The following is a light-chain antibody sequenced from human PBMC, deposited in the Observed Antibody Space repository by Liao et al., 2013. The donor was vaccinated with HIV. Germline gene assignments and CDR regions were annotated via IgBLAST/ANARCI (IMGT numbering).Light chain of an antibody. CDR3: QAWDSSTAREDVV. CDR2: QDS. J-gene: IGLJ2*01. Sequence: SYELTQPPSVSVSPGQTASITCSGDKLGEKYACWYQQKPGQSPVLVIYQDSKRPSGIPERFSGSNSGNTATLTISGTQAMDEADYYCQAWDSSTAREDVVFGGGTKLTVL. CDR1: KLGEKY. V-gene: IGLV3-1*01.